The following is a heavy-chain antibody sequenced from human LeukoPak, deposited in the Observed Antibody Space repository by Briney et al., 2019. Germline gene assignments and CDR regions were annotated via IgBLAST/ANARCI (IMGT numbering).Heavy chain of an antibody. V-gene: IGHV1-69*05. CDR3: SYSNSDYYYYMDV. CDR2: IIPIFGTA. Sequence: GASVKVSCKASGGTFSSYAISWVRQAPGQGLEWMGGIIPIFGTANYAQKFQGRVTITTDESTSTAYMELSSLRSEDTAVYYCSYSNSDYYYYMDVWGKGTTVTVSS. J-gene: IGHJ6*03. CDR1: GGTFSSYA. D-gene: IGHD4-11*01.